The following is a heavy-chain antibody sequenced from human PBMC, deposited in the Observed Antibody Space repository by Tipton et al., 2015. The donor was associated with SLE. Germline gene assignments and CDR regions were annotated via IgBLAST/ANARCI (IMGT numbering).Heavy chain of an antibody. Sequence: TLSLTCTVSGASISSGSYYWSWIRQPAGKGLEWIGRIYTSGSTNYHPSLRSRVTISLDTSKNHFSLKLSSVTAADTAVYYCARRLYYEDGFDIWGQGTMVTVSS. J-gene: IGHJ3*02. CDR2: IYTSGST. V-gene: IGHV4-61*02. CDR1: GASISSGSYY. D-gene: IGHD3-22*01. CDR3: ARRLYYEDGFDI.